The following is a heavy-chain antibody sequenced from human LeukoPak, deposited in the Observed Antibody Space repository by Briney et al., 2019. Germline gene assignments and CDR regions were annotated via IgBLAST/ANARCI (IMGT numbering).Heavy chain of an antibody. J-gene: IGHJ6*03. D-gene: IGHD2-15*01. CDR3: ASHADCSGGSCYYYYYMDV. V-gene: IGHV1-69*05. CDR1: GGTFSSYA. Sequence: ASVKVSCKASGGTFSSYAISWVRQAPGQGLEWMGGIIPIFGTANYEQKFQGRVTITTDESTSTAYMELSSLRSEDTAVYYCASHADCSGGSCYYYYYMDVWGKGTTVTVSS. CDR2: IIPIFGTA.